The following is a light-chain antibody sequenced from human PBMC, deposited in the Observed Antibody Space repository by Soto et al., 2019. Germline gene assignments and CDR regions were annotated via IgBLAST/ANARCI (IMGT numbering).Light chain of an antibody. CDR2: TVS. CDR1: QSLVYSNGNTY. Sequence: DVVLTQSPLSLPATLGQPASISCRSSQSLVYSNGNTYLSWFQRRPGHSPRRLIYTVSDRDSGVPDRFSGSGSGTDLTLRISRVEAEDVGVYFCMQGTHWPFTFGQGTKVDIK. J-gene: IGKJ2*01. V-gene: IGKV2-30*01. CDR3: MQGTHWPFT.